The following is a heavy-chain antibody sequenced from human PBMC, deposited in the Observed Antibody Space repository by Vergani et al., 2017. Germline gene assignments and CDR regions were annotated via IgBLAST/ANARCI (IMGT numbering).Heavy chain of an antibody. J-gene: IGHJ6*02. CDR3: ARVKYSSGWYGGAPYYYYGMDV. Sequence: QVQLQQSGPGLVKPSQTLSLTCAISGDSVSSNSAAWNWIRQSPSRGLEWLGRTYYRSKWYNDYAVSVKSRLTINPDTSKNQFSLQLNSVTPEDTAVYYCARVKYSSGWYGGAPYYYYGMDVWGQGTTVTVSS. D-gene: IGHD6-19*01. CDR1: GDSVSSNSAA. V-gene: IGHV6-1*01. CDR2: TYYRSKWYN.